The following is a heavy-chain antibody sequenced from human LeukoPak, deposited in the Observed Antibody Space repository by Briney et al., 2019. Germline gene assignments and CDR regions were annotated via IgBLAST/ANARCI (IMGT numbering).Heavy chain of an antibody. J-gene: IGHJ5*02. CDR1: GYTLTELS. Sequence: ASVKVSCKVSGYTLTELSMHWVRQAPGKGLEWMGGFDPEDGETIYAQKFQGRVTMTEDTSTDTAYMELSSLRSEDTAVYYCASDKAVRGEVGFDPWGQGTPGTVSS. V-gene: IGHV1-24*01. D-gene: IGHD3-10*01. CDR3: ASDKAVRGEVGFDP. CDR2: FDPEDGET.